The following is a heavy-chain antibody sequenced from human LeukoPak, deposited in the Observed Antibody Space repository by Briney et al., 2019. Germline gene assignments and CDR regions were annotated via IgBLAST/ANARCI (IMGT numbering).Heavy chain of an antibody. J-gene: IGHJ4*02. CDR1: GFTFNNYP. CDR3: GRDWKLDY. CDR2: IGNGGGDT. D-gene: IGHD1-1*01. Sequence: GGSLRLSCYTSGFTFNNYPMSWVRPAPGQGLEWVSAIGNGGGDTKYADSVKGRFTISRDNSRNTLYLQMKSLRVEDTAIYYCGRDWKLDYWGQGSLVTVSS. V-gene: IGHV3-23*01.